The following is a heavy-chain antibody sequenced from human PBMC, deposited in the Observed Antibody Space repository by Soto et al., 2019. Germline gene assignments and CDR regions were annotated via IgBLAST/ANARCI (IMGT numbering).Heavy chain of an antibody. D-gene: IGHD1-26*01. J-gene: IGHJ5*02. Sequence: QLQLQESGSGLVKPSQTLSLTCAVSGGSISSGGYSWSWIRQPPGKGLEWIGYIYHSGSTYYNPSLKSRVTISVDRSKNQFSLKLSSVTAADAAVYYCARAGGSYLTNWVDPWGQGTLVTVSS. V-gene: IGHV4-30-2*01. CDR2: IYHSGST. CDR1: GGSISSGGYS. CDR3: ARAGGSYLTNWVDP.